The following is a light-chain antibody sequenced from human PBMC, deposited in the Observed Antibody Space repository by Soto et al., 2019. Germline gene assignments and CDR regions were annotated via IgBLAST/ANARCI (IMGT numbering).Light chain of an antibody. CDR1: QSVSSRF. V-gene: IGKV3-20*01. CDR2: GAS. CDR3: QQYSSSPYT. J-gene: IGKJ2*01. Sequence: EIVLTQSPATLSLSPGERATLSCRASQSVSSRFFAWYQQKPGQAHRLLMYGASSRATGIPGRFSGTGSGTDFTLTISRLKPEDFAVYYCQQYSSSPYTFGLGTKLEIK.